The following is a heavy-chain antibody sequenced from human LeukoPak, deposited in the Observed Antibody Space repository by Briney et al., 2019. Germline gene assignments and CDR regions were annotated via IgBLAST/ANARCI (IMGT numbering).Heavy chain of an antibody. CDR1: GGTFSSYA. Sequence: SVKVSCKASGGTFSSYAISWVRQAPGQGLEWMGGIIPIIGTANYAQKFQGRVTITADESTSTAYMELSGLRSEDTAVYYCARGPGYCSSTSCHNIYYYSGMDVWGQGTTVTDSS. V-gene: IGHV1-69*13. CDR2: IIPIIGTA. CDR3: ARGPGYCSSTSCHNIYYYSGMDV. D-gene: IGHD2-2*01. J-gene: IGHJ6*02.